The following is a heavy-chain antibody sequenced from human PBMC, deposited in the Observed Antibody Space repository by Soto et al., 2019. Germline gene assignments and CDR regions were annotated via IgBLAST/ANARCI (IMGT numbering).Heavy chain of an antibody. Sequence: QVQLVQSGAEVKKPGSSVKVSCKTSGGTFSSYAISWVRQAPGQGLEWMGGIIPIFDAANYAQKCQGRVIITADESTSADYMETSSLSAEATAVYYCGEHDCTSTSCYYYYYDSIDVRGQGTTVTVSS. CDR2: IIPIFDAA. CDR3: GEHDCTSTSCYYYYYDSIDV. CDR1: GGTFSSYA. J-gene: IGHJ6*01. V-gene: IGHV1-69*12. D-gene: IGHD2-2*01.